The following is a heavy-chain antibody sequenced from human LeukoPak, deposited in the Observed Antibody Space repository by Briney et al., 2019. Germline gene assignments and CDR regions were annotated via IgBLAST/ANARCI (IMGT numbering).Heavy chain of an antibody. V-gene: IGHV4-39*07. Sequence: SETLSLTCTVSGGSISSSSYYWDWIRQPPGKGLEWIGEINHSGSTNYNPSLKSRVTISVDTSKNQFSLKLSSVTAADTAVYYCARVNYDFWSGYYVGHYFDYWGQGTLVTVSS. CDR1: GGSISSSSYY. J-gene: IGHJ4*02. CDR2: INHSGST. D-gene: IGHD3-3*01. CDR3: ARVNYDFWSGYYVGHYFDY.